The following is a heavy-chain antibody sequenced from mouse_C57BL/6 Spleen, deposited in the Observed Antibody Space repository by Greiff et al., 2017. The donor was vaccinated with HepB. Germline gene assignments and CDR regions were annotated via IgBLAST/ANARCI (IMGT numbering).Heavy chain of an antibody. J-gene: IGHJ4*01. Sequence: QVQLQQSGAELVRPGASVKLSCKASGYTFTDYYINWVKQRPGQGLEWIARIYPGSGNTYYNEKFKGKATLTAEKSSSTAYMQLSSLTSEDSAVYFCARSHYSNYGAAMDYWGQGTSVTVSS. CDR3: ARSHYSNYGAAMDY. V-gene: IGHV1-76*01. CDR2: IYPGSGNT. CDR1: GYTFTDYY. D-gene: IGHD2-5*01.